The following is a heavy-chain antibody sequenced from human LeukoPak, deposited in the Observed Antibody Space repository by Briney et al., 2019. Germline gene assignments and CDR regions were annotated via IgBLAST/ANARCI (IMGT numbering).Heavy chain of an antibody. CDR2: IYYSGST. CDR3: ARGHRVADYGYFQH. D-gene: IGHD4-17*01. J-gene: IGHJ1*01. V-gene: IGHV4-59*01. CDR1: GGSISGYY. Sequence: SETLSLTCTVSGGSISGYYWSWIRQPPGKGLEWIGYIYYSGSTNYNPSLKSRVTISVDTSKNQFSLKLSSVTAADTAVYYCARGHRVADYGYFQHWGQGTLVTVSS.